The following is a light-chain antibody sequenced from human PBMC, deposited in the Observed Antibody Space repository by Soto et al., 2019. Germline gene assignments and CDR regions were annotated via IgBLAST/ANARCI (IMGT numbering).Light chain of an antibody. V-gene: IGKV1-39*01. Sequence: DIQMTQSPSSLSASVGDRVSITCRASQSISTYLNWYQQKPGMAPKVLIYAASRLQSGVPSRFSSSGSETDFTLTISSLKPEDFATYYCHQTYANPWTFGHGTKVEIK. J-gene: IGKJ1*01. CDR1: QSISTY. CDR3: HQTYANPWT. CDR2: AAS.